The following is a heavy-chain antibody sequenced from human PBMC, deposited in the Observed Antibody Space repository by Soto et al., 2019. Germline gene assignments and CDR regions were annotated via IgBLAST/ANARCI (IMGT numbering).Heavy chain of an antibody. CDR3: AREGGANPACEI. V-gene: IGHV4-31*03. D-gene: IGHD3-16*01. Sequence: QVQLQESGPGLVKPSQTLSLTCTVSGGSISSGGYYWSWIRQHPGKGLEWMGYIYYSGSTYYNPSLRSRVTRAVDTSKNQFSRKLSSVTAADTAVDYCAREGGANPACEIWGQGTMVTVSS. CDR2: IYYSGST. J-gene: IGHJ3*02. CDR1: GGSISSGGYY.